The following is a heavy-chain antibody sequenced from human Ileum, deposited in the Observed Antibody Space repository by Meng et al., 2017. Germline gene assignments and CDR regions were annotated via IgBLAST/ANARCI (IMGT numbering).Heavy chain of an antibody. J-gene: IGHJ6*02. Sequence: ASVKVSCKASGGTFSSYAISWVRQAPGQGLEWMGWINPNSGGSNYAQKFQGRVTLTRDTSISTAYMELSRLRSDDTAVYYCARWAAAGNGMDVWGQGTTVTVSS. CDR2: INPNSGGS. CDR3: ARWAAAGNGMDV. V-gene: IGHV1-2*02. D-gene: IGHD6-13*01. CDR1: GGTFSSYA.